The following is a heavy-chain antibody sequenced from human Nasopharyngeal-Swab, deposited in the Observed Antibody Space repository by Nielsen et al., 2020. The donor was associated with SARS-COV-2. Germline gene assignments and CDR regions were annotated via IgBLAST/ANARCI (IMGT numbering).Heavy chain of an antibody. V-gene: IGHV4-30-4*01. CDR3: ARDSGVAGTKYYYYGMDV. J-gene: IGHJ6*02. D-gene: IGHD6-19*01. CDR2: IYYSGST. Sequence: WIRQLPGKGLEWIGYIYYSGSTYYNPSLKSRVSISVDTSKSQFSLKLSSVTAADTAVYYCARDSGVAGTKYYYYGMDVWGQGTTVTVSS.